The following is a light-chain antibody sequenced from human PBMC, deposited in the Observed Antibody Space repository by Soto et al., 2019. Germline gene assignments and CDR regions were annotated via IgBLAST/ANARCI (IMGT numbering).Light chain of an antibody. CDR1: SSNIGSNT. Sequence: QSVLTKPHSAYGTPGQRVTISCSGSSSNIGSNTVNWYQQLPGTAPKLLIYSHNQRPSGVPDRFSGSKSGTSASLAISGLQSDDEADYYCAAWDDSLNGYVFGTGTKVTVL. V-gene: IGLV1-44*01. CDR2: SHN. J-gene: IGLJ1*01. CDR3: AAWDDSLNGYV.